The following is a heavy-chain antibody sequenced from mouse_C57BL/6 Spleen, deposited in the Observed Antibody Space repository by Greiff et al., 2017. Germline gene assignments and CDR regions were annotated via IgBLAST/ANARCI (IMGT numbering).Heavy chain of an antibody. D-gene: IGHD1-1*01. Sequence: EVKLVESGTVLARPGASVKMSCKTSGYTFTSYWMHWVKQRPGQGLEWIGAIYPGNSDTSYNQKFKGKAKLTAVTSASTAYMELSSLTNEDAAVYYCTRGDYGSSPWFAYWGQGTLVTVSA. V-gene: IGHV1-5*01. CDR1: GYTFTSYW. J-gene: IGHJ3*01. CDR2: IYPGNSDT. CDR3: TRGDYGSSPWFAY.